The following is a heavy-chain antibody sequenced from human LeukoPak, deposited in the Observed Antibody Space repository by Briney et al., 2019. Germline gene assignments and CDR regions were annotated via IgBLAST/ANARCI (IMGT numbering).Heavy chain of an antibody. CDR2: IYPDDSDI. CDR1: GSRFTDYW. CDR3: ARHGRGSRSPNAFDI. D-gene: IGHD3-10*01. V-gene: IGHV5-51*01. J-gene: IGHJ3*02. Sequence: GESLRISCKGSGSRFTDYWIGWVRQMPGEGLQWMGIIYPDDSDIRYSPSFQGQVTISADKSIITAYLQWSSLKASDTAMYYCARHGRGSRSPNAFDIWGQGTMVTVSS.